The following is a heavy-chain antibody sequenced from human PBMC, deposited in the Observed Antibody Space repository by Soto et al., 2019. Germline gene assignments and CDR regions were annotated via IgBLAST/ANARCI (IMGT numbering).Heavy chain of an antibody. CDR3: ARGIVVVPAAMESYWFDP. V-gene: IGHV1-46*03. J-gene: IGHJ5*02. CDR1: GYTFTSYY. CDR2: INPSGGST. Sequence: QMQLVQSGAEVKKPGASVKVSCKASGYTFTSYYMHWVRQAPGQGLEWMGIINPSGGSTSYAQKFQGRVTMTWDTSTSTVYMELSSLRSEDTAVYYCARGIVVVPAAMESYWFDPWGQGTLVTVSS. D-gene: IGHD2-2*01.